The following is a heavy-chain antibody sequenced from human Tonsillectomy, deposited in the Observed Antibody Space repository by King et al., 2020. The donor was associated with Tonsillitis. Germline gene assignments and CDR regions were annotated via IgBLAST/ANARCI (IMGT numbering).Heavy chain of an antibody. CDR3: ARVSSMAAAGTAFDY. Sequence: VQLQQSGPGLVKPSQTLSLTCAISGDSVSVNSVAWHWIRQSPSRGLEWLARTYYRSEWDNNYAFSVKGRITISPDTSKNQFSLQLNSVTPEDTAVYYCARVSSMAAAGTAFDYWGQGTLVTVSS. CDR1: GDSVSVNSVA. J-gene: IGHJ4*02. V-gene: IGHV6-1*01. D-gene: IGHD6-13*01. CDR2: TYYRSEWDN.